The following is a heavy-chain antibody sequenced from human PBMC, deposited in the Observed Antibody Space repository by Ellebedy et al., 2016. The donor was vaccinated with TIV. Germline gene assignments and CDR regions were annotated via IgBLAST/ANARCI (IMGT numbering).Heavy chain of an antibody. V-gene: IGHV3-30*03. D-gene: IGHD4-17*01. CDR2: ISYDGSFK. CDR3: ASGDYGDYYHYGMDV. J-gene: IGHJ6*02. Sequence: GESLKISCAASGFIFSSYGMHWVRQAPGKGLEWVAVISYDGSFKYYADSVKGRFTISRDNSKDTLYLQMNSLRPGDTAVYYCASGDYGDYYHYGMDVWGQGTTVTVSS. CDR1: GFIFSSYG.